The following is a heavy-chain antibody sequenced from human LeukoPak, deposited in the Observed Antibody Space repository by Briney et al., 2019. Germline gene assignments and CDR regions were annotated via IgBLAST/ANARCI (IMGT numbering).Heavy chain of an antibody. CDR3: ARDQTSRVVGATTDNYYYYYMDV. J-gene: IGHJ6*03. CDR1: GFTFSSYS. D-gene: IGHD1-26*01. V-gene: IGHV3-21*01. Sequence: GGSLRLSCAASGFTFSSYSMNWVRQAPGKGLEWVSSISSSSSYIYYADSVKGRFTTSRDNAKNSLYLQMNSLRAEDTAVYYCARDQTSRVVGATTDNYYYYYMDVWGKGTTVTVSS. CDR2: ISSSSSYI.